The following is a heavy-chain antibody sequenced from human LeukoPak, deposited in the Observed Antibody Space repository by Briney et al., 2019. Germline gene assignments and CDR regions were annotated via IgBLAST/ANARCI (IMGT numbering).Heavy chain of an antibody. CDR1: GFTFSNAW. D-gene: IGHD3-9*01. J-gene: IGHJ4*02. CDR2: IKSKTDGGTT. CDR3: TTDLPYYDILTGYYRDY. Sequence: GGSLRLSCAASGFTFSNAWMNWVRQAPGKGLEWVGRIKSKTDGGTTDYAAPVKGRFTISRDDSKNTLYLQMNSLKAEDTAVYYCTTDLPYYDILTGYYRDYWGQGTLVTVSS. V-gene: IGHV3-15*07.